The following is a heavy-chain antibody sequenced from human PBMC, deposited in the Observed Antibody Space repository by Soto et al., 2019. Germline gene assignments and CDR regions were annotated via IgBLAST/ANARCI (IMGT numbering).Heavy chain of an antibody. CDR2: IKSKSNGETT. Sequence: VQLVESGGGSVEPGGSLRLSCTTAGFTFADAWMNWIRQTPGMGLEWVGRIKSKSNGETTDYAAAVKGRFTISRDDAERTVYLEMASLKTEDTGVYYCASPERWATAAKGYWGQGVLVTVSS. V-gene: IGHV3-15*07. CDR1: GFTFADAW. J-gene: IGHJ4*02. CDR3: ASPERWATAAKGY. D-gene: IGHD6-13*01.